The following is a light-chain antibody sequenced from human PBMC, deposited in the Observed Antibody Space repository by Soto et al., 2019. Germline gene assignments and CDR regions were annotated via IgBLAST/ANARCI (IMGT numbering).Light chain of an antibody. J-gene: IGLJ3*02. CDR1: SDVGSYNL. Sequence: QSALTQPASVSGSPGQSITISCTGTSDVGSYNLVSSYQQDPGKAPKLIIYLGTKRPSGVSDRFSGSDSGNTASLTISGLQAEDEADYYCCSYAGRRVFGGGTKLTVL. CDR2: LGT. V-gene: IGLV2-23*01. CDR3: CSYAGRRV.